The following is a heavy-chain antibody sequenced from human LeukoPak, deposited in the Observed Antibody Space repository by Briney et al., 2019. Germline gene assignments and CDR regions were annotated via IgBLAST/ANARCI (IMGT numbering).Heavy chain of an antibody. J-gene: IGHJ4*02. CDR2: FDPEDGET. CDR3: ATVRRSNYYGSGSPLGY. CDR1: GYTLTELS. D-gene: IGHD3-10*01. Sequence: ASVKVSCKVSGYTLTELSMHWVRQAPGKGLEWMGGFDPEDGETIYAQKFQGRVTMTEDTSTDTAYMEPSSLRSEDTAVYYCATVRRSNYYGSGSPLGYWGQGTLVTVSS. V-gene: IGHV1-24*01.